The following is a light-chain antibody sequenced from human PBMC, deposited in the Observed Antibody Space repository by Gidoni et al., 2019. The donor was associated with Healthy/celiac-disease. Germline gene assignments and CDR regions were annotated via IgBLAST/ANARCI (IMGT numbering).Light chain of an antibody. V-gene: IGKV2-28*01. CDR1: QSLLHSNGYNY. J-gene: IGKJ3*01. Sequence: DIVMTQSPLSLPVPPGEPASISCRSSQSLLHSNGYNYLDWYLQKPGQSPPLLIYLGSNRASGVHDRISGSGSGKDFTMRIRRVEAEDVGVYYWMQALQTPRTFGHGTKVDIK. CDR2: LGS. CDR3: MQALQTPRT.